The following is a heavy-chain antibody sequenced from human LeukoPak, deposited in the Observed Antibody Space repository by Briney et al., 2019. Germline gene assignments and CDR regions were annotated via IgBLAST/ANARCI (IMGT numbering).Heavy chain of an antibody. Sequence: ASVKVSCKASGYTFTSYGISWVRQAPGQGLEWMGWISAYNGNTNYAQKLQGRVTMTTDTSTSTAYMELRSLRSDDTAVYYCARDPSYDFWSGYLLFDYWGQGTLVTVSS. V-gene: IGHV1-18*01. CDR3: ARDPSYDFWSGYLLFDY. J-gene: IGHJ4*02. D-gene: IGHD3-3*01. CDR1: GYTFTSYG. CDR2: ISAYNGNT.